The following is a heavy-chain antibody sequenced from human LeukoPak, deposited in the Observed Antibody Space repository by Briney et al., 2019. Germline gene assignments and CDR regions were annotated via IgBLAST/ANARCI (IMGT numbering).Heavy chain of an antibody. V-gene: IGHV4-59*01. Sequence: SETLSLTCAVYGGSFSGYYWSWIRQPPGKGLEWIGYIYYSGSTNYNPSLKSRVTISVDTSKNQFSLKLSSVTAADTAVYYCARDRPRPQTSPIAGDGMDVWGQGTTVTVSS. J-gene: IGHJ6*02. CDR3: ARDRPRPQTSPIAGDGMDV. CDR1: GGSFSGYY. CDR2: IYYSGST. D-gene: IGHD6-13*01.